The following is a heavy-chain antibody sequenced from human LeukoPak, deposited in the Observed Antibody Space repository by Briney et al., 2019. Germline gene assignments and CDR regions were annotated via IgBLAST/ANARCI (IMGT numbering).Heavy chain of an antibody. D-gene: IGHD6-13*01. Sequence: GGSLRLSCAASGFTFDDYAMHWVRQAPGKGLEWGSGISWNSGSICYADSVKGRFTISRDNAKNSLYLQMNSLRAEDTALYYCAKDTTGIAAAVDYWGQGTLVTVSS. CDR3: AKDTTGIAAAVDY. CDR2: ISWNSGSI. CDR1: GFTFDDYA. V-gene: IGHV3-9*01. J-gene: IGHJ4*02.